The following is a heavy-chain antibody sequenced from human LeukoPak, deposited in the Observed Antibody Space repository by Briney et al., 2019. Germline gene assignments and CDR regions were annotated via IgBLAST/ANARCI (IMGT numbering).Heavy chain of an antibody. CDR2: IIPIFGTA. CDR1: GGTFSSYA. CDR3: ARGVTSYGTRLTY. V-gene: IGHV1-69*06. D-gene: IGHD3-16*01. Sequence: GASVKVSCKASGGTFSSYAISWVRQAPGQGLEWMGGIIPIFGTANYAQKFQGRLTITADIATSTAYMDLSSLRSEDTAVYYCARGVTSYGTRLTYWGQGTLVTVSS. J-gene: IGHJ4*02.